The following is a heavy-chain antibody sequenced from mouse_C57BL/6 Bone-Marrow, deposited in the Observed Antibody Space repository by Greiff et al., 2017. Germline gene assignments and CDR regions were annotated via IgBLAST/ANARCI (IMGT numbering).Heavy chain of an antibody. CDR2: ISSGGSYT. D-gene: IGHD3-3*01. Sequence: EVKVVESGGDLVKPGGSLKLSCAASGFTFSSYGLSWVRQTPDTRLEWVATISSGGSYTYYPDSVKGRFTISRDNAKNTLYLQMSSLKSEDTAMYYCARHRAPYFDYWGQGTTLTVSS. J-gene: IGHJ2*01. CDR1: GFTFSSYG. CDR3: ARHRAPYFDY. V-gene: IGHV5-6*01.